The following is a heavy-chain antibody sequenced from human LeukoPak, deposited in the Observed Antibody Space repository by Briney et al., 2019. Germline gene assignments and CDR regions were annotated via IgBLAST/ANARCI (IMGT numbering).Heavy chain of an antibody. CDR3: ARGDSSGYYYFDY. CDR2: IIPIFGTA. J-gene: IGHJ4*02. CDR1: GGTFSSYA. D-gene: IGHD3-22*01. V-gene: IGHV1-69*13. Sequence: ASVKVSCKASGGTFSSYAMSWVRQAPGQGLEWMGGIIPIFGTANYAQKFQGRVTITADESTSTAYMELSSLRSEDTAVYYCARGDSSGYYYFDYWGQGTLVTVSS.